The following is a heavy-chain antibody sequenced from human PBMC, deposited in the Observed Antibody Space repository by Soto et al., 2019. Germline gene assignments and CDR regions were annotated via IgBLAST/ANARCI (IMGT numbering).Heavy chain of an antibody. CDR2: ISGSGGST. V-gene: IGHV3-23*01. CDR1: GFTFSSYA. D-gene: IGHD1-20*01. J-gene: IGHJ6*03. CDR3: AKDPRYNWNFYYYYMDV. Sequence: HGGCMSLSCAASGFTFSSYAMSWVRQAPGKGLEWVSAISGSGGSTYYADSVKGRFTISRDNSKNTLYLQMNSLRAEDTAVYYWAKDPRYNWNFYYYYMDVWGKGTTVTVSS.